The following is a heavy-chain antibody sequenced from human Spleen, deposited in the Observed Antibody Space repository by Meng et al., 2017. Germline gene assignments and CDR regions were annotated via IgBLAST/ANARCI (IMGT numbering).Heavy chain of an antibody. D-gene: IGHD1-7*01. Sequence: QWQLQQWGAGLLKPSETLSLTCVVSGGSFSDYYWSWIRQPPGKGLEWIGEINHSGSTNYNPSLESRATISVDKSKTQFSLTLSSVTAADTAVYYCARKYGNYPYYFDYWGQGTLVTVSS. J-gene: IGHJ4*02. CDR2: INHSGST. CDR1: GGSFSDYY. V-gene: IGHV4-34*01. CDR3: ARKYGNYPYYFDY.